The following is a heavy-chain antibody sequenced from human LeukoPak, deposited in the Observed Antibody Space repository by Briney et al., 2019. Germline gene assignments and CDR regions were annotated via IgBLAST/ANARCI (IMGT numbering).Heavy chain of an antibody. CDR3: ARDAQWELRAFDV. CDR2: IIPVFDRP. D-gene: IGHD1-26*01. V-gene: IGHV1-69*06. CDR1: GGRFKSYG. J-gene: IGHJ3*01. Sequence: SVKVSCKTTGGRFKSYGFSWVRQAPGQGLEWMGGIIPVFDRPTYVQKFEGRVTITADKSTNITYMEISSLTSDDTAVYYCARDAQWELRAFDVWGQGTMVIVSS.